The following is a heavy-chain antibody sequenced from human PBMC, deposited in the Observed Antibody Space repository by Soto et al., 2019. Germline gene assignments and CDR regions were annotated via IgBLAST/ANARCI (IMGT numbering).Heavy chain of an antibody. V-gene: IGHV1-18*01. D-gene: IGHD6-13*01. CDR1: GYTFTSYG. Sequence: ASLKVCCKASGYTFTSYGISWVRQAPGQGLEWMGWISAYNGNTNYAQKLQGRVTMTTDTSTSTAYMELRSLRSDDTAVYYCARDQEVIAAAGPERYFQHWGQGTLVTVSS. CDR3: ARDQEVIAAAGPERYFQH. CDR2: ISAYNGNT. J-gene: IGHJ1*01.